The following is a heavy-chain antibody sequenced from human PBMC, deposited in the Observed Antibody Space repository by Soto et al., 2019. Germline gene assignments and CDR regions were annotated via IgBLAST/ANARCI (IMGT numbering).Heavy chain of an antibody. Sequence: QVHLVQSGAEVKKPGASVKVSCKASGYTFTSYGITWVRQDPGQGLEWVGWISAHNGNTDYAQKRQGRVIVTRDTSTSTAYMELRSLISDDPAVYYCARGRYGDYGGQGALVTVSS. D-gene: IGHD1-1*01. CDR3: ARGRYGDY. V-gene: IGHV1-18*01. CDR2: ISAHNGNT. J-gene: IGHJ4*02. CDR1: GYTFTSYG.